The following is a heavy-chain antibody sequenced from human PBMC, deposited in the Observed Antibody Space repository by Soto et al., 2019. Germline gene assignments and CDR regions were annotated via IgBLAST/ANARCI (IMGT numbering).Heavy chain of an antibody. D-gene: IGHD4-17*01. CDR1: GYTFTSYY. CDR2: IYANTGGT. Sequence: ASVKVSCKASGYTFTSYYVHWVRQAPGQGLEWMGWIYANTGGTEYAERFQGRVTVTWDTSSSIGFMELSRLRSDDTAVYYCATTHYYGDYDFGYWGQGTLVTVSS. V-gene: IGHV1-2*02. J-gene: IGHJ4*02. CDR3: ATTHYYGDYDFGY.